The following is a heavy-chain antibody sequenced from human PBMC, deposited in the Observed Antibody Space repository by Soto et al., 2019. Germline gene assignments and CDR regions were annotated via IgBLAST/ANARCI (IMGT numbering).Heavy chain of an antibody. CDR2: ISAGGSDT. CDR3: ASVPIWCGSSSCYTEGFDS. J-gene: IGHJ4*02. V-gene: IGHV3-23*01. D-gene: IGHD2-2*01. Sequence: EVQLLDSGGGWVQPGGSLRLSCVASGFVFSDYAMSWGRQAPGKGLEWVSAISAGGSDTYDADSVKGRFTVSRVNSKNTLYLQMNTLRAEDTAIYYCASVPIWCGSSSCYTEGFDSWGQGTLVTVSS. CDR1: GFVFSDYA.